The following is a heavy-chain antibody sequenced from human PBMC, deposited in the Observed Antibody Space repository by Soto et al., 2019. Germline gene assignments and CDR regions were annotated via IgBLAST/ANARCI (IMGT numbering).Heavy chain of an antibody. D-gene: IGHD3-10*01. CDR2: ISSSGSNI. J-gene: IGHJ3*01. CDR1: GFTFSSYA. V-gene: IGHV3-48*03. Sequence: GGSLRLSCAASGFTFSSYAMHWVRQAPGKGLEWVSYISSSGSNIYYADSVQGRFTISRDNAKNSLYLQMNSLRAEDTAVYYCATRSGGGGAFDFWGQGTMVTVSS. CDR3: ATRSGGGGAFDF.